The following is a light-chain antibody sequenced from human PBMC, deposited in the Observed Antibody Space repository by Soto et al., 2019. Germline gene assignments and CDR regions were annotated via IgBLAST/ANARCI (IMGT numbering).Light chain of an antibody. CDR1: QSISSW. CDR3: HQYSRYWWT. CDR2: RAS. Sequence: DIQMTQSPSTLSTSVGDRVTISCRASQSISSWLAWYQQKPGEAPNLLIYRASSLQSGVPSRFSGSGSGTDFTLTISSLQPDDFGTYYCHQYSRYWWTFGQGTKVEFK. J-gene: IGKJ1*01. V-gene: IGKV1-5*03.